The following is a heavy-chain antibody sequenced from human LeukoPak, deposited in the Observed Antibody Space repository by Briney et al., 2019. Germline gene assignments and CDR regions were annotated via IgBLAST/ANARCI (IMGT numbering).Heavy chain of an antibody. V-gene: IGHV6-1*01. CDR1: GDSVSSNSVA. J-gene: IGHJ3*02. Sequence: SQTLPLTCAISGDSVSSNSVAWNWIRQSPSRGLEWLGRTYYRSKWYNDYAVSVKSRITINPDTSKNQFSLKLSSVTAADTAVYYCARGDVWSFVRLRVLDAFDIWGQGTMVTVSS. D-gene: IGHD5-12*01. CDR3: ARGDVWSFVRLRVLDAFDI. CDR2: TYYRSKWYN.